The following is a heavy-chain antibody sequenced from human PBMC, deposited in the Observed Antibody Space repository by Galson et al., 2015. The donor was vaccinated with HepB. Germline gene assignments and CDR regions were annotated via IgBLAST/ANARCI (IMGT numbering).Heavy chain of an antibody. CDR3: ATYFWGSGVGYYYMDV. CDR2: FDPEDGET. V-gene: IGHV1-24*01. Sequence: SVKVSCKVSGYTLTDLSMHWVRQAPGKGLEWMGGFDPEDGETIYAQKFQGRVNMTEDTSTDTAYMELSSLRSEDTAVYYCATYFWGSGVGYYYMDVWGKGTTVTVSS. D-gene: IGHD7-27*01. CDR1: GYTLTDLS. J-gene: IGHJ6*03.